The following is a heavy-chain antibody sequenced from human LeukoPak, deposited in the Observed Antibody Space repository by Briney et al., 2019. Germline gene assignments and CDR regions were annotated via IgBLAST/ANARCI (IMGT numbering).Heavy chain of an antibody. Sequence: PSETLSLTCTVSGGSISSSSYYWGWIRQPPGKGLEWIGYIYHSGSTNYNPSLKSRVTISVDTSKNQFSLKLSSVTAADTAVYYCARARWLPKFDYWGQGTLVTVSS. CDR2: IYHSGST. V-gene: IGHV4-61*05. CDR3: ARARWLPKFDY. CDR1: GGSISSSSYY. D-gene: IGHD5-24*01. J-gene: IGHJ4*02.